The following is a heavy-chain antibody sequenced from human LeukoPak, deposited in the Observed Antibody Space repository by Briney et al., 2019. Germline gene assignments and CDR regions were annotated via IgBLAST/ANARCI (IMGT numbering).Heavy chain of an antibody. CDR1: GFTFSSYW. CDR2: INSDGSST. CDR3: AIGMPAAMV. Sequence: GGSLRLSCVASGFTFSSYWMHWVRQAPGKGLVWVSRINSDGSSTSYADSVKGRFTISRDSAKNTLYLQMNSLRAEDTAVYYCAIGMPAAMVWGQGTLVTVSS. D-gene: IGHD2-2*01. J-gene: IGHJ4*02. V-gene: IGHV3-74*01.